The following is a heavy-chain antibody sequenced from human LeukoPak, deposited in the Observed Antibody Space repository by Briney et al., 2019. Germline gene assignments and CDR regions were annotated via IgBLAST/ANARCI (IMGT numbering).Heavy chain of an antibody. D-gene: IGHD3-10*01. CDR2: INHSGST. Sequence: SETLSLTCAVYGGSFSGYYWSWIRQPPGKGLEWIGEINHSGSTNYNPSLKSRVTISVDTSKNQFSLKLSSVTAADTAVHYCARYGSGMHGMDVWGKGTTVTVSS. CDR3: ARYGSGMHGMDV. CDR1: GGSFSGYY. V-gene: IGHV4-34*01. J-gene: IGHJ6*04.